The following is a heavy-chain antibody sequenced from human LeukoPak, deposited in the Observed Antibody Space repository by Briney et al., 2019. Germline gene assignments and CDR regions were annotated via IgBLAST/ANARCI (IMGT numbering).Heavy chain of an antibody. J-gene: IGHJ4*02. V-gene: IGHV3-30*18. D-gene: IGHD3-22*01. CDR3: AKDLWDYYDSSGYGAFDY. CDR2: ISYDGSNK. CDR1: GFTFSSCG. Sequence: PGGSLRLSCAASGFTFSSCGMHWVRQAPGKGLEWVAVISYDGSNKYYADSVKGRFTISRDNSKSTLYLQMNSLRAEDTAVYYCAKDLWDYYDSSGYGAFDYWGQGTLVTVSS.